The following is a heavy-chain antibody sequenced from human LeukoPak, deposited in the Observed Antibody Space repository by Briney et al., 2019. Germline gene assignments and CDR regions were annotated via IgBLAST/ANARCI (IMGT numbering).Heavy chain of an antibody. Sequence: ASVKVSCKASGYTLSEYGISWVRQAPGQGLEWVGWITTYNGEKIYSQKFQGRVTMTTDTSSGTYYMELRNLRSDGTAIYYCARDCSNGVCYPRDYWGQGTLVIVSS. J-gene: IGHJ4*02. CDR3: ARDCSNGVCYPRDY. CDR2: ITTYNGEK. D-gene: IGHD2-8*01. CDR1: GYTLSEYG. V-gene: IGHV1-18*01.